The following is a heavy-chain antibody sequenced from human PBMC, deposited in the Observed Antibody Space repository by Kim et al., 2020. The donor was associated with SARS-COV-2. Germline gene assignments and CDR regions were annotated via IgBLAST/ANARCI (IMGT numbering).Heavy chain of an antibody. CDR3: AKPTGYNLVYWFDY. Sequence: GGSLRLSCAASGFTFNDYAMHWVRQAPGKGLEWVSLIRCDGGSTYYADSVKGRFTISRDNSKNSLYLQMNSLRTEDTALYYCAKPTGYNLVYWFDYWGQGTLVTVSS. V-gene: IGHV3-43*02. J-gene: IGHJ4*02. D-gene: IGHD1-1*01. CDR2: IRCDGGST. CDR1: GFTFNDYA.